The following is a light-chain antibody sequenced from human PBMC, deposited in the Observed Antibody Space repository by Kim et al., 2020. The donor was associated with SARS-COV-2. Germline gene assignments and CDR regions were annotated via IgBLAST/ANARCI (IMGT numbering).Light chain of an antibody. CDR1: KLGDKY. Sequence: VSPGQTASITCSGDKLGDKYACWYQQKPGQSPVLVIYQDSKRPSGIPERFSGSNSGNTATLTISGTQAMDETDYYCQAWDSSTGVFGGGTQLTVL. V-gene: IGLV3-1*01. J-gene: IGLJ2*01. CDR2: QDS. CDR3: QAWDSSTGV.